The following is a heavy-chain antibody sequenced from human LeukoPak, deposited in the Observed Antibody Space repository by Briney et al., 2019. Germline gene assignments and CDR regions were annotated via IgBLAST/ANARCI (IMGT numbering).Heavy chain of an antibody. CDR3: STDPRLLIY. V-gene: IGHV3-11*01. CDR2: ISGSGSDI. CDR1: GFSFSDSY. D-gene: IGHD2-8*01. Sequence: GGSLRLSCVVSGFSFSDSYMTWIRQTPGKGLEWLAYISGSGSDIYYAGSVKGRFTISRDNAKNSLYLQMNSLRPEDTALYYCSTDPRLLIYWGHGTLVTVSS. J-gene: IGHJ4*01.